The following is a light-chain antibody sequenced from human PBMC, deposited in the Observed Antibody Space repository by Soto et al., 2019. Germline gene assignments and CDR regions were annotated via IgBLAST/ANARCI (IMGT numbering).Light chain of an antibody. Sequence: EIVLTQSPDTLSLSPGERATLSCRASQSVSSSLAWYQQKPGQAPRLLIYDASNRATGIPARFSGSGSGTDFTLTISSLEPEDFAVYYCQQRSNWPPEVTFGPGTKADIK. V-gene: IGKV3-11*01. J-gene: IGKJ3*01. CDR2: DAS. CDR1: QSVSSS. CDR3: QQRSNWPPEVT.